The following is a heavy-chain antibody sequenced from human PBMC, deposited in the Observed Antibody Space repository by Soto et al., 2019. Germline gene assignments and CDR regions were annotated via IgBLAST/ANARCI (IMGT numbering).Heavy chain of an antibody. J-gene: IGHJ4*02. CDR1: GYTFTGYY. Sequence: ASVKVSCKASGYTFTGYYMHWVRQAPGQGLEWMGRINPNLGGTNYAQKFQGRVTMTTDKSTSTAYMELSSLRSEDTAVYYCASHDYDILTGPGFDYWGQGTLVTVSS. CDR3: ASHDYDILTGPGFDY. V-gene: IGHV1-2*02. D-gene: IGHD3-9*01. CDR2: INPNLGGT.